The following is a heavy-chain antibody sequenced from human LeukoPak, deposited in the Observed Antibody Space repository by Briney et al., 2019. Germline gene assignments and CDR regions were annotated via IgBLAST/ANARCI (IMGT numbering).Heavy chain of an antibody. J-gene: IGHJ4*02. Sequence: ASVKVSCKASGYTFTGYYMHWVRQAPGQGLEWMGWINPNSGGTNYAQKFQGRVTMTRDTSISTAYMELSRLRSDDTAVYYCARDLSEGDYEWVDYWGQGTLVTVSS. D-gene: IGHD4-17*01. CDR2: INPNSGGT. CDR3: ARDLSEGDYEWVDY. CDR1: GYTFTGYY. V-gene: IGHV1-2*02.